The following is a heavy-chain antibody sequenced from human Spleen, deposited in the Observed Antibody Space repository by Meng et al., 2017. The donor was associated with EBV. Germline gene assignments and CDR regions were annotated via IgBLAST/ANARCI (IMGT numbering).Heavy chain of an antibody. CDR2: ISSNSIDI. V-gene: IGHV3-21*01. Sequence: EVQLEESGGXLVKPAXSLRLSCAASGFTPRSYSMNWVRLAPGKGLEWVSSISSNSIDIYYADLVKGRFTISRDNAKNSLFLQMNSLRAEDTAVYYCARDRTSNRFDYRGQGTLVTVSS. CDR3: ARDRTSNRFDY. J-gene: IGHJ4*02. D-gene: IGHD2-8*01. CDR1: GFTPRSYS.